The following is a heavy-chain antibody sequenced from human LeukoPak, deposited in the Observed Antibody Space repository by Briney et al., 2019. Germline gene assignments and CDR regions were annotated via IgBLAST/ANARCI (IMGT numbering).Heavy chain of an antibody. CDR3: ARTLVGATSYYYGMDV. Sequence: GASVKVSCKASGYTFPSYFMHWVRQAPGQGLEWMGWINTNTGNPTYAQGFTGRFVFSLDTSVSTAYLQISSLKAEDTAVYYCARTLVGATSYYYGMDVWGQGTTVTVSS. J-gene: IGHJ6*02. CDR2: INTNTGNP. CDR1: GYTFPSYF. D-gene: IGHD1-26*01. V-gene: IGHV7-4-1*02.